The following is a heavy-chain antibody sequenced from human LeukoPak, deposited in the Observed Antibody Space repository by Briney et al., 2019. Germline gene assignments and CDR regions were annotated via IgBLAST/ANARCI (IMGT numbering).Heavy chain of an antibody. CDR3: ARGTPTVTTSRFDP. CDR2: IIPIFGTA. V-gene: IGHV1-69*05. Sequence: ASVKVSCKASGGTFSSYAISWVRQAPGQGLEWMGRIIPIFGTADYAQKFQGRVTITTDESTSTAYMELSSLRSEDTAVYYCARGTPTVTTSRFDPWGQGTLVTVSS. D-gene: IGHD4-17*01. CDR1: GGTFSSYA. J-gene: IGHJ5*02.